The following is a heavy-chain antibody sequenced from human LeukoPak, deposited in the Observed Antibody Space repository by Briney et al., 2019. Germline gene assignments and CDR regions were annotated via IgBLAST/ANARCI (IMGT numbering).Heavy chain of an antibody. Sequence: GGSLRLSCAASGFTFNNYGMHWVRQAPGKGLEWVAFIRYNGNNQYYADSVKGRFTISRDNSKNTLYLHMSSLRVEDTAVYFCASSYFDNSLHAYDIWGQGTMVTVSS. CDR1: GFTFNNYG. D-gene: IGHD3-22*01. CDR2: IRYNGNNQ. V-gene: IGHV3-30*02. CDR3: ASSYFDNSLHAYDI. J-gene: IGHJ3*02.